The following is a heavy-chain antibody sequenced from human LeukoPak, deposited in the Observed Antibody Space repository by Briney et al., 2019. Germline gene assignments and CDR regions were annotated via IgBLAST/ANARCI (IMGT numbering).Heavy chain of an antibody. CDR1: GFTFSSYA. CDR3: AKTIYDYVWGSYRYALDY. D-gene: IGHD3-16*02. Sequence: GGSLRLSCAASGFTFSSYAMSWVRQAPGKGLEWVSAISGTGGSTYYADSVKGRFTIPRDNPKNTLYLQMNSLRAEDTAVYYCAKTIYDYVWGSYRYALDYWGQGTLVTVSS. J-gene: IGHJ4*02. CDR2: ISGTGGST. V-gene: IGHV3-23*01.